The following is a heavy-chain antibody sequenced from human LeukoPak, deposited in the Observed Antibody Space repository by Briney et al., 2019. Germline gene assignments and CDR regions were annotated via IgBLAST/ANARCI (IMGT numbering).Heavy chain of an antibody. CDR1: GFSLGTCGMC. CDR3: ARIRGSSWGPVDY. CDR2: DDSDQDK. V-gene: IGHV2-70*11. D-gene: IGHD6-13*01. J-gene: IGHJ4*02. Sequence: RESGPALVKPTQTLTLTCTFSGFSLGTCGMCVSWIRQPPGKALERLSSDDSDQDKYYSTYLKTRRTISNDTSKNQVVLTMTNMDPVDTATYYCARIRGSSWGPVDYWGQGTLVTVSS.